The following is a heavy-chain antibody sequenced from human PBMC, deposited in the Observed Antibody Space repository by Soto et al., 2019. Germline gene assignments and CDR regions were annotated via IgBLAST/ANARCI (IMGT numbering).Heavy chain of an antibody. CDR3: GRRRGSTSYCPRNYYDMDP. D-gene: IGHD3-10*01. V-gene: IGHV5-10-1*01. CDR2: IDPIDSYT. CDR1: GYTFTDYW. Sequence: GESLKISCKGLGYTFTDYWINWVRQMPGKGLEWMGRIDPIDSYTTYSPSFQGRVSLSIDKSIGTAYLQLNGLSASDTAVYYCGRRRGSTSYCPRNYYDMDPWGQVPTVTVSS. J-gene: IGHJ6*02.